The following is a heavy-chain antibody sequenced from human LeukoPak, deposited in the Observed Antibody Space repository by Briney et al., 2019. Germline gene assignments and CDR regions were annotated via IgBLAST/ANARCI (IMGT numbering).Heavy chain of an antibody. Sequence: GESLKISCKGSGYSFTSYCIGWVRQMPGKGLEWMGIIYPGDSDTRYSPSFQGQVTISADKSISTAYLQWSSLKASDTAMYYCARLVDTAMVGSAFDIWGQGTMVTVSS. J-gene: IGHJ3*02. CDR2: IYPGDSDT. CDR3: ARLVDTAMVGSAFDI. D-gene: IGHD5-18*01. V-gene: IGHV5-51*01. CDR1: GYSFTSYC.